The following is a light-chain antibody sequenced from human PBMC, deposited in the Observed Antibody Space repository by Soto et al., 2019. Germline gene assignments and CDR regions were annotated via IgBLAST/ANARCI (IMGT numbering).Light chain of an antibody. J-gene: IGKJ5*01. V-gene: IGKV3-20*01. CDR2: SAT. CDR1: HSVSTNQ. CDR3: QQYTGPPTT. Sequence: ESVLTQAPGTLSLAPGETATLSCRASHSVSTNQLAWYQQKRGQAPRLVFHSATTRANAFPSRFSASGSGTDFTLTITRLEPEDSAVYFCQQYTGPPTTFGQGTRLEI.